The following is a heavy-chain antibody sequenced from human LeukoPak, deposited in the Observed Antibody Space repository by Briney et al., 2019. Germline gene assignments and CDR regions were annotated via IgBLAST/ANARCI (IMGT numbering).Heavy chain of an antibody. J-gene: IGHJ4*02. D-gene: IGHD2-21*01. CDR3: GKDGPVISY. Sequence: GESLSLSCAASGFAYDEFGMQWARQPPGKGLEWVSFISGDGSVTYYTDSLKGRFTVSRDNSKNSLYLQMGSLRAEDTASYYCGKDGPVISYWGQGTVVTVSS. CDR2: ISGDGSVT. V-gene: IGHV3-43*02. CDR1: GFAYDEFG.